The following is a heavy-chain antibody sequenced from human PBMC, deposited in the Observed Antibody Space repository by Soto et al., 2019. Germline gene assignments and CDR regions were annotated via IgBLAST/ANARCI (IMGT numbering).Heavy chain of an antibody. V-gene: IGHV4-4*03. CDR1: GVSISSGKW. CDR3: ARNLCDSRGYPPEV. J-gene: IGHJ4*02. D-gene: IGHD3-22*01. CDR2: IFHTGNT. Sequence: PETLSLTCTISGVSISSGKWWSCVRQPPGEGLEWIGEIFHTGNTDYKPSLKSRVSILVDKSKNQFSLNLDSVTAADTAVYYCARNLCDSRGYPPEVWGQGILVTVSS.